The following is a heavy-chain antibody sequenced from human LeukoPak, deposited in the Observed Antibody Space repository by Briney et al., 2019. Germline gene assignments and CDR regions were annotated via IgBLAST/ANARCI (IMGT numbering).Heavy chain of an antibody. V-gene: IGHV4-30-2*01. J-gene: IGHJ4*02. D-gene: IGHD3-22*01. Sequence: SATLSLTCAVSGGSISSGGYFWSWIRQPPGKGLAWIWYIYHSGSTYYNPSLKSRVTISVDRSKNQFSLKLSSVTAADTAVYYCASGPYDSSGYYYSFDYWGQGTLVTVSS. CDR3: ASGPYDSSGYYYSFDY. CDR2: IYHSGST. CDR1: GGSISSGGYF.